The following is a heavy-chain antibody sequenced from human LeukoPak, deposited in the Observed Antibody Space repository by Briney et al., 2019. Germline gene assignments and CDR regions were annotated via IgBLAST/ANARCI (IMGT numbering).Heavy chain of an antibody. CDR3: ARGAPDFWNVYYMDV. Sequence: ASLKVSCKASGYTFSSYDINWVRQATGQGLEWMGWMNPNSGNTGYAQKFQGRVTITRNTSISTAYMELSSLRSEDTAVYYCARGAPDFWNVYYMDVWGKGTTVSVSS. CDR2: MNPNSGNT. V-gene: IGHV1-8*03. J-gene: IGHJ6*03. D-gene: IGHD3-3*01. CDR1: GYTFSSYD.